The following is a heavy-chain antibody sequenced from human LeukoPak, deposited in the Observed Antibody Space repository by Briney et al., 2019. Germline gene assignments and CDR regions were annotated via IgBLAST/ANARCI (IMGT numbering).Heavy chain of an antibody. CDR3: ARSDPGYSSSWYYFDY. Sequence: GGSLRLSCAASGFTFSDYYMSWIRQAPGKGLEWVSGISWNSGSIGYADSVKGRFTISRDNAKNSLYLQMNSLRAEDTALYYCARSDPGYSSSWYYFDYWGQGTLVTVSS. J-gene: IGHJ4*02. CDR1: GFTFSDYY. D-gene: IGHD6-13*01. CDR2: ISWNSGSI. V-gene: IGHV3-9*01.